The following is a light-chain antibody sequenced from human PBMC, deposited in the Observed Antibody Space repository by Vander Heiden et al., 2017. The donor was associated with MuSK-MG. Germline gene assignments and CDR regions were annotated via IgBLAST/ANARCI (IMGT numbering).Light chain of an antibody. CDR1: SSNIGNNY. CDR3: GTWDSSLSAGV. J-gene: IGLJ3*02. Sequence: QKVTISCSGSSSNIGNNYVSWYQQLPGTAPQLLIFADNKRPSGIPDRFSGSKSGTSATLGITGLQTGDEADYYCGTWDSSLSAGVFGGGTKLT. V-gene: IGLV1-51*01. CDR2: ADN.